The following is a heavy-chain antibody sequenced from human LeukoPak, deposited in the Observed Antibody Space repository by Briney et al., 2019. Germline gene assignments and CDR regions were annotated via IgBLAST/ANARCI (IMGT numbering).Heavy chain of an antibody. D-gene: IGHD5-12*01. Sequence: GGSLRLSCEASGLSFSSYWMHWVRQAPGKGLVWVSRINSDGSSTTYADSVKGRLTISRDNAKNTLYLQMNSLRAEGTAVYYCVREGRVSGYDFDYWGQGTLVTVSS. CDR3: VREGRVSGYDFDY. J-gene: IGHJ4*02. CDR1: GLSFSSYW. V-gene: IGHV3-74*01. CDR2: INSDGSST.